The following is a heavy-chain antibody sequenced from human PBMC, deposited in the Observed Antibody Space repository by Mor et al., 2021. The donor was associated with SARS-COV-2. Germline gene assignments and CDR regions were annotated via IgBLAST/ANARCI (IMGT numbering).Heavy chain of an antibody. Sequence: SAISGSGGSTYYADSVKGRFIISRDNSKNTLYLQMNSLRAEDTAVYYCAKPPALQNPFSIAAAGTPLDYWGQGTLVT. CDR3: AKPPALQNPFSIAAAGTPLDY. V-gene: IGHV3-23*01. D-gene: IGHD6-13*01. J-gene: IGHJ4*02. CDR2: ISGSGGST.